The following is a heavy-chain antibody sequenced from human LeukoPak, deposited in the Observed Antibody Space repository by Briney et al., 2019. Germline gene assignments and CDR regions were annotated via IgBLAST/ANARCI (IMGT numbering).Heavy chain of an antibody. D-gene: IGHD4-17*01. CDR2: ISGSGSTE. CDR1: GFTFSSYE. Sequence: PGGSLRLSCAAFGFTFSSYEINWVRQAPGKGLVWVSSISGSGSTENYADSVTGRFTISRDNAKDSLFLQMNSLRAEDTAVYYCAREGYGDYVYAFDIWGQGTMVTVSS. V-gene: IGHV3-48*03. J-gene: IGHJ3*02. CDR3: AREGYGDYVYAFDI.